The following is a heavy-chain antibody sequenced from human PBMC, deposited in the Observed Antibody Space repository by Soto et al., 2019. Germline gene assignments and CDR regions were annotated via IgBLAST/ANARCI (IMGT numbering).Heavy chain of an antibody. Sequence: SETLSLTCTVSGGSISSSSYYWGWIRQPPGKGLEWIGSIYYSGSTYYNPSLKSRVTISVDTSKNQFSLKLSSVTAADTAVYFCARIVVVTAIPELDAFDIWGQGTMVTVSS. CDR2: IYYSGST. D-gene: IGHD2-21*02. J-gene: IGHJ3*02. CDR1: GGSISSSSYY. V-gene: IGHV4-39*01. CDR3: ARIVVVTAIPELDAFDI.